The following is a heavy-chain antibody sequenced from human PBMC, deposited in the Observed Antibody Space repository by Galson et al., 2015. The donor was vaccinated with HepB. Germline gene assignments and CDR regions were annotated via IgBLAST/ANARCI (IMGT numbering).Heavy chain of an antibody. J-gene: IGHJ4*02. CDR2: ISYDGSNK. CDR3: ARSFMVAANHLDC. V-gene: IGHV3-30-3*01. CDR1: GFTFGSYT. Sequence: SLRLSCAASGFTFGSYTMHWVRQAPGKGLEWVAFISYDGSNKNFADSVKGRFTISRDNSRNTLYLQMHSLSLEDTAVYYCARSFMVAANHLDCWGQGTLVTVSS. D-gene: IGHD2-15*01.